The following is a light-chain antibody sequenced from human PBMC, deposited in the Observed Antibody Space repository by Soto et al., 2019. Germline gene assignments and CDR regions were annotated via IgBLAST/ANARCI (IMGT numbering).Light chain of an antibody. CDR3: EMYNNSLRT. Sequence: EIVMTQSPATLSVSPGERATLSCRASQSVSSNLAWYQQKPGQAPRLLIYGASTRATGIPARFSGSGSGTEFTLTISSLQSEDIAASSSEMYNNSLRTFRQGTK. V-gene: IGKV3-15*01. J-gene: IGKJ1*01. CDR2: GAS. CDR1: QSVSSN.